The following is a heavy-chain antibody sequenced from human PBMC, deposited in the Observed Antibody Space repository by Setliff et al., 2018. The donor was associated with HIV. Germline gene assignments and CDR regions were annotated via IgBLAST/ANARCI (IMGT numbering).Heavy chain of an antibody. CDR1: GYTFNNYG. D-gene: IGHD3-22*01. CDR2: NIAFNGKT. J-gene: IGHJ4*02. V-gene: IGHV1-18*01. CDR3: ARVIVDFDSSGFYYFDS. Sequence: GASVKVSCKASGYTFNNYGISWVRQAPGQGLEWVGLNIAFNGKTNSAPKLQGRVIMTTDTSTSTAHMELRSLRSDDTAIYYCARVIVDFDSSGFYYFDSWGQGTLVTVS.